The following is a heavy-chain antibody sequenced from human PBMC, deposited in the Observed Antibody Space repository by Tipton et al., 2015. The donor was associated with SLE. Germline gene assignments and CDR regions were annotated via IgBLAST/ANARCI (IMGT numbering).Heavy chain of an antibody. CDR3: ARERHGDYDAFDI. J-gene: IGHJ3*02. D-gene: IGHD4-17*01. V-gene: IGHV4-39*07. Sequence: LRLSCTVSGGSITSNTHFWGWIRQPPGKGLEWIGSIYYSGNTYYNPSLKSRVTITIDTSKKQFSLNLSSVTAADTALYYCARERHGDYDAFDIWGQGTMVTVSS. CDR2: IYYSGNT. CDR1: GGSITSNTHF.